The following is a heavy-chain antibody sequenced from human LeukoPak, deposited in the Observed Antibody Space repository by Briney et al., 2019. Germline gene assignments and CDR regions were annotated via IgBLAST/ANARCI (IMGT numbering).Heavy chain of an antibody. Sequence: GGSLRLSCAASGFTFSSYWMHWVRQAPGKGLVWVSRINGDGSSTTYADSVKGRFTISRDNAKNTVYLQMNSLRAEDTAVYYCVRPQHVDLYAFDVWGQGTMVTVSS. J-gene: IGHJ3*01. CDR2: INGDGSST. D-gene: IGHD4-17*01. CDR1: GFTFSSYW. CDR3: VRPQHVDLYAFDV. V-gene: IGHV3-74*01.